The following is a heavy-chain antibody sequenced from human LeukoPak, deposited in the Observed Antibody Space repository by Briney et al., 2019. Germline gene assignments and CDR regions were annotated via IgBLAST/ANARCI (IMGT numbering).Heavy chain of an antibody. J-gene: IGHJ4*02. D-gene: IGHD3-16*01. CDR3: AGGGGSSYFDY. V-gene: IGHV4-39*07. Sequence: SETLSLTCSVSRGSIISTSHYWGWIRQPPGKGLEWIGSIYYSGDTYFNPSLKSRVTISVDTSKNQFSLRLTSVTAADTAVYYCAGGGGSSYFDYWGQGTLVTVSS. CDR2: IYYSGDT. CDR1: RGSIISTSHY.